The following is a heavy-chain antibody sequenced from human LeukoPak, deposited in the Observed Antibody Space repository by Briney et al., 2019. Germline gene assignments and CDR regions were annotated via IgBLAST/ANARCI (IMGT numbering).Heavy chain of an antibody. V-gene: IGHV4-4*02. CDR2: VNLQGST. CDR3: ARGLVGIAVAGTVDDY. J-gene: IGHJ4*02. D-gene: IGHD6-19*01. Sequence: SETLSLTCGVSGGSISNTNWWTWVRQPPGKGLEWIGEVNLQGSTNYNPSLKSRVTISVDTSKNQFSLKLSSVTAADTAVYYCARGLVGIAVAGTVDDYWGQGTLVTVSS. CDR1: GGSISNTNW.